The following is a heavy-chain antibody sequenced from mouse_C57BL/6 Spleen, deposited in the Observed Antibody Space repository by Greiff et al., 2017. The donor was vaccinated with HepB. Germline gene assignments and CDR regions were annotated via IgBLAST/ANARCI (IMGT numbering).Heavy chain of an antibody. CDR1: GFTFSSYA. CDR2: ISDGGSYT. Sequence: EVQRVESGGGLVKPGGSLKLSCAASGFTFSSYAMSWVRQTPEKRLEWVATISDGGSYTYYPDNVKGRFTISRDNAKNNLYLQMSHLKSEDTAMYYCAREGLLAWFAYWGQGTLVTVSA. CDR3: AREGLLAWFAY. V-gene: IGHV5-4*01. J-gene: IGHJ3*01. D-gene: IGHD2-3*01.